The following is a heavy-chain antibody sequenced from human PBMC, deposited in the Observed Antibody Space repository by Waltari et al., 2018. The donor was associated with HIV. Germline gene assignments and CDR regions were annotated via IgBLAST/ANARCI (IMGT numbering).Heavy chain of an antibody. D-gene: IGHD2-21*02. V-gene: IGHV3-74*01. J-gene: IGHJ4*02. CDR1: GFTLSTYW. CDR3: AKDFGGNSDY. Sequence: EVQVVESGGGLVQPGGSLRLSCAASGFTLSTYWMHWVRQVPGQGLVWVSRMNPDGSNTDYADAVEGRFTISRDNAKNTLYLQMNSLRAEDTAIYYCAKDFGGNSDYWGQGTLVTVSS. CDR2: MNPDGSNT.